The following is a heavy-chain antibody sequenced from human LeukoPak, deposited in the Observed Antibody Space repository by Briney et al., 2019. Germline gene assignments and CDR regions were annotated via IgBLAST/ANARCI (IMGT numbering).Heavy chain of an antibody. J-gene: IGHJ4*02. CDR3: AKDFPAWMASNPAKDY. Sequence: GGSLRLSCAASGFTFSSYAMSWVRQAPGKGLEWVSAISGSGGSTYYADSVKGRFTISRDNSKNTLYLQMNSLRAEDTAVYYCAKDFPAWMASNPAKDYWGQGTLVTVSS. CDR2: ISGSGGST. V-gene: IGHV3-23*01. CDR1: GFTFSSYA. D-gene: IGHD5-12*01.